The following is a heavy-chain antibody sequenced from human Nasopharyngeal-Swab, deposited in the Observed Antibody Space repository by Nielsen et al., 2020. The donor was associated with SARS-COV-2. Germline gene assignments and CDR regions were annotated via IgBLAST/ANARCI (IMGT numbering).Heavy chain of an antibody. D-gene: IGHD6-19*01. V-gene: IGHV3-9*01. Sequence: SLKISCVASGFAFDDYAMHWVRQAPGKGLEWVSGITWNSGSIDYADSLKGRFTISRDNAKNSLYLQMNSLRTEDTAFYCCAKDMSFGGWNFDYWGQGTLVTVSS. J-gene: IGHJ4*02. CDR2: ITWNSGSI. CDR3: AKDMSFGGWNFDY. CDR1: GFAFDDYA.